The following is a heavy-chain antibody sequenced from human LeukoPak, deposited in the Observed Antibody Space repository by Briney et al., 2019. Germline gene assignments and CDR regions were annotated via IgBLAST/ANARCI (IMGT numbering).Heavy chain of an antibody. D-gene: IGHD6-19*01. CDR1: GYTFTDYY. CDR2: INPNSGGT. CDR3: ARATYSSYLDY. Sequence: ASVTVSCKTSGYTFTDYYIHWVRQAPGQGLQWVGWINPNSGGTNFAQKFQGRVTMTSDTSITTAYMELSSLRSDDTAVYYCARATYSSYLDYWGQGTLVTVSS. V-gene: IGHV1-2*02. J-gene: IGHJ4*02.